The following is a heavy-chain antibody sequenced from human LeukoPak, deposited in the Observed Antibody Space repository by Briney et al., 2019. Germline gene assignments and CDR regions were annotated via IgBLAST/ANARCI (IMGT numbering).Heavy chain of an antibody. Sequence: SVKVSFKASGGTFSSYAISWVRQAPGQGLGWMVGIIPIFGTANYAQEFQGRVTITTDESTSTAYMELSSLRSEDTAVYYCARLFMLDLYNWFDPWGQGTLVTVSS. J-gene: IGHJ5*02. CDR2: IIPIFGTA. V-gene: IGHV1-69*05. CDR1: GGTFSSYA. CDR3: ARLFMLDLYNWFDP. D-gene: IGHD2-8*01.